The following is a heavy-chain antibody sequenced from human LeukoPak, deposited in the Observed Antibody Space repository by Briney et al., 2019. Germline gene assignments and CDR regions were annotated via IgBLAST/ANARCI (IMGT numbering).Heavy chain of an antibody. J-gene: IGHJ5*02. CDR2: INHSGST. CDR3: ARGIPIAAANLKLSDWFDP. V-gene: IGHV4-34*01. D-gene: IGHD6-13*01. CDR1: GGSFSGYY. Sequence: SETLSLTCAVYGGSFSGYYWSWIRQPPGKGLEWIGEINHSGSTNYNPSLKSRVTISVDTSKNQFSLKLSSVTAADTAVYYCARGIPIAAANLKLSDWFDPWGQGTLVTVSS.